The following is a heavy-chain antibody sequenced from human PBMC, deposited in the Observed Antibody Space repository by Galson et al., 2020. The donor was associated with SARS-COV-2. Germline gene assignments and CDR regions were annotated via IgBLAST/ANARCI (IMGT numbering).Heavy chain of an antibody. D-gene: IGHD5-12*01. Sequence: SETLSLTCAVYGGSFSGYFWSWIRQPPGKGLEWIGEVNHSGSTNYNPSLKSRVTISVDTSKNQFSLKLSSVTAADTAVYYCARYLDYSGYDYVDYWGQGTLVTGSS. CDR3: ARYLDYSGYDYVDY. CDR2: VNHSGST. V-gene: IGHV4-34*01. CDR1: GGSFSGYF. J-gene: IGHJ4*02.